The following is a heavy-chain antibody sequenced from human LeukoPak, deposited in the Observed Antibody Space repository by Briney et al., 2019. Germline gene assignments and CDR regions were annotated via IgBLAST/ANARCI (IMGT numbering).Heavy chain of an antibody. Sequence: GGSLRLSCSASGFTFSENYMDWVRQAPGEGLEWVSAISAGGGSTYYADSVKGRFTISRDNSKNTLYLQMNSLRAEDTAVYYCARNPDYWGQGTLVTVSS. CDR1: GFTFSENY. J-gene: IGHJ4*02. CDR3: ARNPDY. CDR2: ISAGGGST. V-gene: IGHV3-23*01.